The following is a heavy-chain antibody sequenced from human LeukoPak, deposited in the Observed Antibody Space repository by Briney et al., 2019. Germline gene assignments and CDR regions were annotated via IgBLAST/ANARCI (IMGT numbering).Heavy chain of an antibody. CDR1: GFTFSTYA. Sequence: GGSLRLSCAASGFTFSTYAISWFRQSPEKGLELVSTITDSGVGTYYADSVKGRFTISRDNSKNTLYLQMNSLRAEDTAVYYCAKRHSGGVLWFDPWGQGTPVTVSS. J-gene: IGHJ5*02. CDR3: AKRHSGGVLWFDP. D-gene: IGHD1-26*01. V-gene: IGHV3-23*01. CDR2: ITDSGVGT.